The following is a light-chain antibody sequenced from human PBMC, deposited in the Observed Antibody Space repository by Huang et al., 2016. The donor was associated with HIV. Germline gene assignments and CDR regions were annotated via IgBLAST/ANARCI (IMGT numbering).Light chain of an antibody. V-gene: IGKV3-20*01. CDR2: GGS. CDR1: RAISGGY. Sequence: EIVLTQPPATLSLPPGGGATPPCRARRAISGGYLAWYQQKPGQAPRLLIHGGSTRATGIPDRFSGSGSGTDFTLTISRLEPEDFAVYYCQQYNNSPPLTFGGGTTVEIK. J-gene: IGKJ4*01. CDR3: QQYNNSPPLT.